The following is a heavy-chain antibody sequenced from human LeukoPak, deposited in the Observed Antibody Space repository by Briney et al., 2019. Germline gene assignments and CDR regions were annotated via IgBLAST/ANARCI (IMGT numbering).Heavy chain of an antibody. CDR1: GFTFSAYY. J-gene: IGHJ6*02. CDR2: ISSSGSTL. CDR3: ARTRYYYYGMDV. V-gene: IGHV3-11*01. Sequence: GGSLRLSCAASGFTFSAYYMSWIRQAPGKGLEWVSYISSSGSTLYYADSVKGRFTISRDNAKNSLYLQMNSLRAEDTAVYYCARTRYYYYGMDVWGQGTTVTVSS.